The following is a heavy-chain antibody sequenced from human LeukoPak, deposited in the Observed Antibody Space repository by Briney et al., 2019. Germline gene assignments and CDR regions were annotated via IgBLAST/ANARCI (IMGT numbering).Heavy chain of an antibody. J-gene: IGHJ4*02. CDR3: ARNEAAAGTHYFDY. Sequence: PGGSLRLSCAASGFTFSSYAMHWVRQAPGKGLEWVADISYDGSNKYYADSVKGRFTISRDNSKNTLYLQMNSLRAEDTAVYYCARNEAAAGTHYFDYWGQGTLVTVSS. CDR1: GFTFSSYA. CDR2: ISYDGSNK. V-gene: IGHV3-30*04. D-gene: IGHD6-13*01.